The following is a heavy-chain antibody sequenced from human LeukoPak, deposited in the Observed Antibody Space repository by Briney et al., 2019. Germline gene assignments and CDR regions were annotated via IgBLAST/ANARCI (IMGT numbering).Heavy chain of an antibody. CDR3: ARGTTYYFDY. Sequence: RPSETLSLTCTVSGGSISSGIDYWSWIRQPPGKGLEWIGYIYHSGSAHYNPSLKSRVTVSVDRSKNQFSLNLSSVTAADTAVYYCARGTTYYFDYWGQGTLVTVSS. CDR2: IYHSGSA. V-gene: IGHV4-30-2*01. D-gene: IGHD1-14*01. CDR1: GGSISSGIDY. J-gene: IGHJ4*02.